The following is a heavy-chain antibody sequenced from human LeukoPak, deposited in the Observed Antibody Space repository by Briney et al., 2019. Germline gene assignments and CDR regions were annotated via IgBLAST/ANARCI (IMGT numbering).Heavy chain of an antibody. D-gene: IGHD6-19*01. CDR1: GFTFSNYA. J-gene: IGHJ4*02. V-gene: IGHV3-23*01. CDR3: AKDPRRSGSGWSYFDY. CDR2: ISGSGGST. Sequence: GGSLRLSCAASGFTFSNYAMSWVRQAPGKGLECVSVISGSGGSTYYAGSVKGRFTISRDNSKNALYLQMNSLRAEDTAVYYCAKDPRRSGSGWSYFDYWGQGTLVTVSS.